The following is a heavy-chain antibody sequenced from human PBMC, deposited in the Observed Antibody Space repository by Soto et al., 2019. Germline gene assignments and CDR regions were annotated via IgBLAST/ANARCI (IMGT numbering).Heavy chain of an antibody. J-gene: IGHJ6*02. D-gene: IGHD3-22*01. Sequence: GGSLRLSCAASGFTFSSYAMSWVRQAPGKGLEWVSAISGSGGSTYYADSVKGRFTISRDNSKNTLYLQMNSLRAEDTAVYYCAKDQDDSSGYYYYYGMDVWGQGTTVTVSS. CDR3: AKDQDDSSGYYYYYGMDV. V-gene: IGHV3-23*01. CDR2: ISGSGGST. CDR1: GFTFSSYA.